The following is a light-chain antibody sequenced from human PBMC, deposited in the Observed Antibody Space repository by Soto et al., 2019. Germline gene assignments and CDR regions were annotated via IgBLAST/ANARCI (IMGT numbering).Light chain of an antibody. CDR3: TAWDNSLSAVV. Sequence: QSVLTQPPSTSGTPGHRVTISCSGTRSNLGSSTVNWYQQLPGTAPKLLIYGDDKRPSGVPDRFSGSKSGTSVFLAISGLQSEDEADYYCTAWDNSLSAVVFGGGTKLTVL. CDR2: GDD. V-gene: IGLV1-44*01. CDR1: RSNLGSST. J-gene: IGLJ2*01.